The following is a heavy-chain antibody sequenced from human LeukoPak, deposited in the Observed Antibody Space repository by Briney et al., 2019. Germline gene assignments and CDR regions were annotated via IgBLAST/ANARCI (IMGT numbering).Heavy chain of an antibody. CDR3: ARVLGTGSLARYYYGMDV. J-gene: IGHJ6*02. CDR1: GGTFSSYA. D-gene: IGHD1-1*01. V-gene: IGHV1-69*04. Sequence: SVKVSCEASGGTFSSYAISWVRQAPGQGLEWMGRIIPILGIANYAQKFQGRVTNTADKSTSTAYMELSSLRSEDTAVYYCARVLGTGSLARYYYGMDVWGQGTTVTVSS. CDR2: IIPILGIA.